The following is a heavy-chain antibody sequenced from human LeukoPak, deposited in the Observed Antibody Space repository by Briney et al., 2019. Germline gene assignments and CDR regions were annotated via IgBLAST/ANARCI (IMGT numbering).Heavy chain of an antibody. CDR1: GFTFSSSW. CDR2: IKQDESEK. J-gene: IGHJ4*02. Sequence: GGSLRLSCAASGFTFSSSWMSWVRQAPGKGLEWVANIKQDESEKYYVDSVKGRFTISRDNAKNSLYLQMNILRAEDTAVYYCARDSTYATRFDYWGQGTLVTVSS. V-gene: IGHV3-7*01. CDR3: ARDSTYATRFDY. D-gene: IGHD2-15*01.